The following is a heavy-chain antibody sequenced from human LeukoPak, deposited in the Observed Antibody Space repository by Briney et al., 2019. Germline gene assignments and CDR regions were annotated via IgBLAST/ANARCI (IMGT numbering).Heavy chain of an antibody. CDR2: ISGSGGST. CDR3: AKDAGIVGATSNFDY. V-gene: IGHV3-23*01. J-gene: IGHJ4*02. CDR1: GFTFSSYA. Sequence: PGGSLRLSCAASGFTFSSYAMSWVRQAPGKGLEWVSAISGSGGSTYYADSVKGRFTISRDNSKNTLYLQMNSLRADDTAVYYCAKDAGIVGATSNFDYWGQGTLVTVSS. D-gene: IGHD1-26*01.